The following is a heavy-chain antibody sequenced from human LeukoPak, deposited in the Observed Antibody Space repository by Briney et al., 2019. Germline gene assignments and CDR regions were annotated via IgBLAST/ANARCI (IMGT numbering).Heavy chain of an antibody. CDR1: GDSVSSNSAA. J-gene: IGHJ6*03. Sequence: SQTLSLTCAISGDSVSSNSAAWNWIRQSPSRGLEWLGRSYYRSKWYNDYAVSVKSRITINPDTSKNQFSLQLNSVTPEDTAVYYCARGVAGRLDGIYYYYYYMDVWGKGTTVTVSS. V-gene: IGHV6-1*01. D-gene: IGHD6-19*01. CDR3: ARGVAGRLDGIYYYYYYMDV. CDR2: SYYRSKWYN.